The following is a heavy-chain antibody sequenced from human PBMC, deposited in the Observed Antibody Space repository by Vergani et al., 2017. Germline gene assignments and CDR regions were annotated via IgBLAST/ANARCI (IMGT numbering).Heavy chain of an antibody. CDR1: GFTFSSYG. Sequence: VQLVESGGGVVQPGRSLRLSCAASGFTFSSYGMHWVRQAPGKGLEWVAVIWYDGSNKYYADSVKGRFTISRDNSKNTLYLQMNSLRAEDTAVYYCARDYGVVGATFLDYWGQGTLVTVSS. CDR3: ARDYGVVGATFLDY. V-gene: IGHV3-33*01. D-gene: IGHD1-26*01. CDR2: IWYDGSNK. J-gene: IGHJ4*02.